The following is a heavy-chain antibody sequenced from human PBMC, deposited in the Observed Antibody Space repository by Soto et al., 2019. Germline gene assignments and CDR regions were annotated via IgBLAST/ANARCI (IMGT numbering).Heavy chain of an antibody. J-gene: IGHJ6*02. D-gene: IGHD2-15*01. CDR3: ARHGTATPVYALDV. CDR2: IDPSDSFT. CDR1: GYSFSNYY. V-gene: IGHV5-10-1*01. Sequence: GESLKISCQGSGYSFSNYYISWLRQVPGKGLEWMGRIDPSDSFTNYSPSFGGRVSISVDKSISTAYLQWSSLRAPDTAMYYCARHGTATPVYALDVWGQGTTVTSP.